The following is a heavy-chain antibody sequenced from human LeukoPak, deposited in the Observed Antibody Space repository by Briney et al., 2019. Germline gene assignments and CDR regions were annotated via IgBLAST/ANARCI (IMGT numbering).Heavy chain of an antibody. J-gene: IGHJ4*02. CDR2: MRYDGSNK. V-gene: IGHV3-30*02. CDR1: GFTFSSYG. Sequence: GGSLRLSCAASGFTFSSYGMHWVHRAPGKGLEWVAFMRYDGSNKYYADSVKGRFTISRDNSKNTLYLQMNSLRAEDTAVYYCAKDARGFLEWFFDYWGQGTLVTVSS. CDR3: AKDARGFLEWFFDY. D-gene: IGHD3-3*01.